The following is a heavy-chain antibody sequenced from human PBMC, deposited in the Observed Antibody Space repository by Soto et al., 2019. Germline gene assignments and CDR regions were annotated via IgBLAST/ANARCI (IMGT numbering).Heavy chain of an antibody. CDR1: GFIFDDFT. V-gene: IGHV3-43*01. Sequence: EVQLVESGGTVIQPGGSLRLSCAASGFIFDDFTMHWVRLLPGKGLQWVSDINWDGRITMYADSVKGRFTISRDNTNSHLYLQINSLGSDDTALYYCAKDEGAAVESPGDWGQGTLVTVSS. D-gene: IGHD6-13*01. J-gene: IGHJ4*02. CDR3: AKDEGAAVESPGD. CDR2: INWDGRIT.